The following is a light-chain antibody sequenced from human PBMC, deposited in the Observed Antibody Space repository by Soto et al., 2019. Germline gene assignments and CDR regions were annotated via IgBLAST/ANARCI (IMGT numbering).Light chain of an antibody. V-gene: IGLV2-23*01. J-gene: IGLJ1*01. CDR3: CSYAGSATLYV. CDR1: SSDVGSYNL. Sequence: HSALTQPASVSGFPGQSITISCTRTSSDVGSYNLVSWYQQHPGKAPKLMIYEGSKRPSGVSSRFSGSKSGNTASLTISGLQAEDEADYHCCSYAGSATLYVFGTGTKVTVL. CDR2: EGS.